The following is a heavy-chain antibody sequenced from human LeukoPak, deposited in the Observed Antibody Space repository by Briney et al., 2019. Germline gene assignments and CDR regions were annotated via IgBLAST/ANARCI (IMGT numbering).Heavy chain of an antibody. D-gene: IGHD6-13*01. CDR3: ARVRHVIAAADL. Sequence: PSETLSLTCTVSGGSISSYYWSWIRQPPGKGLEWIGFIYYSGSTNYNPSLKSRVTISVDTSKNQFSLKLSSVTAADAAVYYCARVRHVIAAADLWGQGTLVTVSS. CDR1: GGSISSYY. J-gene: IGHJ4*02. V-gene: IGHV4-59*12. CDR2: IYYSGST.